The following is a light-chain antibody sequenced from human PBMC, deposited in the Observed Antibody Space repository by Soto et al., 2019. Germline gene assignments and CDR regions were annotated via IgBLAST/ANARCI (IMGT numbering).Light chain of an antibody. V-gene: IGKV1-9*01. CDR3: QQLNSYPSIT. J-gene: IGKJ5*01. CDR2: AAS. Sequence: DIQLTQSPAFLSASAGDRVTMXXRASQGISSYLAWYQQKPGKAPKLVXYAASTLQSGVPSRFSGSGSGTEFTLTISSLQPEDFATYYCQQLNSYPSITFGQGTRLEIK. CDR1: QGISSY.